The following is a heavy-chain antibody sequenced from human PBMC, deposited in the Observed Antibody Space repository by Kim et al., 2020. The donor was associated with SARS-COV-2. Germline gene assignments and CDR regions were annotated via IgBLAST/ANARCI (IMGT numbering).Heavy chain of an antibody. CDR2: ISYDGSNK. J-gene: IGHJ4*02. CDR1: GFTFSSYA. V-gene: IGHV3-30*04. Sequence: GGSLRLSCAASGFTFSSYAMHWVRQAPGKGLEWVAVISYDGSNKYYADSVKGRFTISRDNSKNTLYLQMNSLRAEDTAVYYCARDAPYSSSWYSYYFDYWGQGTLVTVSS. D-gene: IGHD6-13*01. CDR3: ARDAPYSSSWYSYYFDY.